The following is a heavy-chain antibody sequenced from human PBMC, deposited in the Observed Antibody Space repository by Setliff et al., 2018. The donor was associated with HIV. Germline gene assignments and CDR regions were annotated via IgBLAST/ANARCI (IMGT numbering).Heavy chain of an antibody. CDR2: IFASGSS. CDR3: ARRIDNSGSLPAKNWFDT. D-gene: IGHD3-10*01. V-gene: IGHV4-4*09. J-gene: IGHJ5*02. CDR1: GGSISSYC. Sequence: SETLSLTCTVSGGSISSYCWNWIRQPPGKGPEWIGYIFASGSSLYNPSLQSRVGISIDTSKNQFSLKLSSVTAADTAVYYCARRIDNSGSLPAKNWFDTWGQGRLVTVSS.